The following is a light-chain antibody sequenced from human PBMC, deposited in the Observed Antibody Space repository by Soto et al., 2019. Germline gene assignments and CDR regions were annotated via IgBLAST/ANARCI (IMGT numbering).Light chain of an antibody. V-gene: IGKV3-20*01. J-gene: IGKJ2*01. CDR1: QSVNSNY. CDR3: QQYGSSFRYT. Sequence: PGERATLSCRASQSVNSNYVTWYQQKPGQAPRLLIYGASSRATGIPDRFSGSGSGTDFTLTISRLEPEDFAVYYCQQYGSSFRYTFGQGTKLEIK. CDR2: GAS.